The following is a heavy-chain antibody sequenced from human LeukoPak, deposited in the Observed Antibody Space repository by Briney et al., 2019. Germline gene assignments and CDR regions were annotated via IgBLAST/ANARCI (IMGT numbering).Heavy chain of an antibody. V-gene: IGHV3-23*01. CDR3: AHYRKPQGLDY. D-gene: IGHD1-14*01. CDR2: IDASGSDT. J-gene: IGHJ4*02. Sequence: GGSLRLSCEVSEFPFSIYAMAWVRQAPGQGLEWVSAIDASGSDTYYTDSVKGRLTISRDNSKNTVYLQMNSLRVEDTAVYYCAHYRKPQGLDYWGQGILVTVSS. CDR1: EFPFSIYA.